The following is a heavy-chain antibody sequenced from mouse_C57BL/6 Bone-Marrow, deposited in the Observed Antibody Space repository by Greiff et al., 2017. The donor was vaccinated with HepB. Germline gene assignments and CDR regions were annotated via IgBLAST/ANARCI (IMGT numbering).Heavy chain of an antibody. V-gene: IGHV1-5*01. CDR3: TRGIYDGYFYYFDY. Sequence: VQLKQSGTVLARPGASVKMSCKTSGYTFASYWMHWVKQRPGQGLEWIGAIYPGNSDTSFNQKFKGKAKLTAVTSASTAYMELSSLTNEDSAVYYCTRGIYDGYFYYFDYWGQGTTLTVSS. CDR2: IYPGNSDT. D-gene: IGHD2-3*01. J-gene: IGHJ2*01. CDR1: GYTFASYW.